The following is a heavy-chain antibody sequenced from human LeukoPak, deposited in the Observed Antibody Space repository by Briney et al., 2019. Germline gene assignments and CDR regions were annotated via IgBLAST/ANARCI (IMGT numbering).Heavy chain of an antibody. J-gene: IGHJ6*03. CDR3: AKGGAAAGNEYYYYYYYMDV. Sequence: GGSLRLSRAASGFTFSSYAMSWVRQAPGKGLEWVSAISGSGGSTYYADSVKGRFTISRDNSKNTLYLQMNSLRAEDTAVYYCAKGGAAAGNEYYYYYYYMDVWGKGTTVTVSS. D-gene: IGHD6-13*01. CDR1: GFTFSSYA. CDR2: ISGSGGST. V-gene: IGHV3-23*01.